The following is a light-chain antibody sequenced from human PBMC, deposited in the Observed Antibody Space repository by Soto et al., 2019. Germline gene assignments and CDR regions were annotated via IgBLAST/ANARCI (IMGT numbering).Light chain of an antibody. CDR1: QSISTW. V-gene: IGKV1-5*03. Sequence: DIQMTQSPSTLSASVGDRVTITCRASQSISTWLAWYQQEPGKAPKLLIHKASSLQSGVPSRFSGSGSGTDFTLTISSLHPDDFATYYCQQANSFPYTFGQGTKLEIK. J-gene: IGKJ2*01. CDR2: KAS. CDR3: QQANSFPYT.